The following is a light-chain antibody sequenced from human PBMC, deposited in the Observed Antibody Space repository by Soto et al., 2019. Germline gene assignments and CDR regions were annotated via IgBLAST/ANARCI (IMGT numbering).Light chain of an antibody. V-gene: IGKV1-5*01. CDR1: QSLNGW. CDR2: DAS. J-gene: IGKJ1*01. CDR3: QQSAGT. Sequence: DIQMTQSPSTLSACVGDRVTITCRASQSLNGWLAWYQQKPGKAPKLLIYDASTLESGVPSRFSGSGSETEFTLTIDRLQSDDFATYYCQQSAGTFGHGTKVEIK.